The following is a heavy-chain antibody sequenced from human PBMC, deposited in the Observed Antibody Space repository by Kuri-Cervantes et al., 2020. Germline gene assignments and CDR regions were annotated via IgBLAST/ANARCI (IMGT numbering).Heavy chain of an antibody. D-gene: IGHD6-6*01. V-gene: IGHV3-11*01. CDR2: ISSSGSTI. CDR1: GFMFSDYF. J-gene: IGHJ4*02. Sequence: GESLKISCAASGFMFSDYFMSWIRQAPGRGLEWVSYISSSGSTIYYADSVKGRFTISRDNSKNTLYLQMNSLRAEDTAVYYCAKDVEQLVETYYFDYWGQGTLVTVSS. CDR3: AKDVEQLVETYYFDY.